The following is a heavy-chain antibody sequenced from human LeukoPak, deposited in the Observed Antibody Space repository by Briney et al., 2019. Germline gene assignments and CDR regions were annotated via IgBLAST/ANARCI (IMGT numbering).Heavy chain of an antibody. D-gene: IGHD3-22*01. CDR1: GFTFSNYA. Sequence: GGSLRLSCAASGFTFSNYAMSWVRQAPGKGLEWVSAISGSGYSTYYADSVKGRFTISRDNSKNTLYLQMNSLRAEHTAVYYCARNPEFDSSGYYYVDWGQGTLVTVSS. V-gene: IGHV3-23*01. J-gene: IGHJ4*02. CDR3: ARNPEFDSSGYYYVD. CDR2: ISGSGYST.